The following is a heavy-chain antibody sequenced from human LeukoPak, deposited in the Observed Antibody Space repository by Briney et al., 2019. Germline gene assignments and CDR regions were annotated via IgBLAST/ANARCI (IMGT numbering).Heavy chain of an antibody. V-gene: IGHV3-23*01. D-gene: IGHD6-19*01. CDR2: ISGRDGNT. Sequence: GGSLRLSCAASGFTFSSYAMRWVRQDPGKGLEWVSAISGRDGNTYYADSVKGRFTISRDNSKNTLYLQMISLRAEDTAIYFCTRDRIVMSGFFDYWGQGTLVTVSS. J-gene: IGHJ4*02. CDR1: GFTFSSYA. CDR3: TRDRIVMSGFFDY.